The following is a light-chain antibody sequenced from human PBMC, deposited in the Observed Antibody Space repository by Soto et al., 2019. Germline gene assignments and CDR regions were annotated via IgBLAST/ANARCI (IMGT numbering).Light chain of an antibody. CDR1: QGISSY. Sequence: DIQLTQSPSFLSASVGDRVTITCRASQGISSYLAWYQQKTGKAPKLLIYAPSTLQSVVPSRFSGSESGTEFTLTISSLQPEDFATYYCQQHNNYHYTFGGGTKVEIK. V-gene: IGKV1-9*01. CDR2: APS. J-gene: IGKJ4*01. CDR3: QQHNNYHYT.